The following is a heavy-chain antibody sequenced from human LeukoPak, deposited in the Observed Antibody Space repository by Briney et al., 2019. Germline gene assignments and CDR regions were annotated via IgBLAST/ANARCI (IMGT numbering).Heavy chain of an antibody. D-gene: IGHD5-24*01. Sequence: GGSLRLSCAASGFTFSDYYMTWIRQAPGKGLEWVSYITNSGSPIYYADSVKDRFTVSRDNTKNSPYLQTDSLRAEDTAVYYCASRGKYFDYWGQGTLVTVSS. CDR2: ITNSGSPI. V-gene: IGHV3-11*01. CDR3: ASRGKYFDY. J-gene: IGHJ4*02. CDR1: GFTFSDYY.